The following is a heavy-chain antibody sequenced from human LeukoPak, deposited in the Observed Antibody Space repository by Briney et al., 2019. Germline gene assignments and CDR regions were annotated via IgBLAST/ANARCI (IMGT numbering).Heavy chain of an antibody. CDR2: ISPYNANT. J-gene: IGHJ4*02. Sequence: ASVKVSCKASGYTFTTYGISWVRQAPGQGLEWMGWISPYNANTNYGQKFQGRVTMTTDTSTSTAYMELRSLRSDDTAVYYCARDYCSSTSCYFDYWGQGTLVTVSS. D-gene: IGHD2-2*01. CDR3: ARDYCSSTSCYFDY. V-gene: IGHV1-18*01. CDR1: GYTFTTYG.